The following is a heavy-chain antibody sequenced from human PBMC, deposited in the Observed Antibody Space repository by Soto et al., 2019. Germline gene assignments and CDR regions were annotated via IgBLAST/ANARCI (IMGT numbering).Heavy chain of an antibody. CDR3: ARQGHTMIVVVSLPNWLYP. J-gene: IGHJ5*02. Sequence: NPSETLSLTCTVSGGSISSSSYYWGWIRQPPGKGLEWIGSIYYSGSTYYNPSLKSRVTISVDTSKNQFSLKLSSVPAADTAVYYCARQGHTMIVVVSLPNWLYPWGQGTLVTVSP. D-gene: IGHD3-22*01. CDR2: IYYSGST. V-gene: IGHV4-39*01. CDR1: GGSISSSSYY.